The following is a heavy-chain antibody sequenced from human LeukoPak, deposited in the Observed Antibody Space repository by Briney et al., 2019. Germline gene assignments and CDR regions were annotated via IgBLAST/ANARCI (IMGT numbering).Heavy chain of an antibody. D-gene: IGHD6-13*01. CDR3: ARGYSSSWYGYWFDP. J-gene: IGHJ5*02. CDR2: IYYSGST. CDR1: GGSISSGGYY. Sequence: SETLSLTCTVSGGSISSGGYYWSWIRQHPGKGLEWIGYIYYSGSTYYNPSLKSRVTISVDTSKNQFSLKLSSVTAADTAVYYCARGYSSSWYGYWFDPWGQGTLVTVSS. V-gene: IGHV4-31*03.